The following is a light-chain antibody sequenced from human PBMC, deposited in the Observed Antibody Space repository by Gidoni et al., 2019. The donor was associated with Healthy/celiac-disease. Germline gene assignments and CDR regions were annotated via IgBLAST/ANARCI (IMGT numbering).Light chain of an antibody. CDR3: QQYNNWPPYT. Sequence: EKMMTQSPTTLSVSPRERATLSCRASQSVSSNLAWYQQKPGQAPRLLIYGASTRATGIPARFSGSGSGTEFTLTISSLQSEDFAVYYCQQYNNWPPYTFGQGTKVEIK. CDR1: QSVSSN. V-gene: IGKV3-15*01. CDR2: GAS. J-gene: IGKJ1*01.